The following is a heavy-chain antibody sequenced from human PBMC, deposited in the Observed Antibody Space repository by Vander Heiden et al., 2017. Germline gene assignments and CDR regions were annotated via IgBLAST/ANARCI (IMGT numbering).Heavy chain of an antibody. D-gene: IGHD2-21*01. J-gene: IGHJ4*02. CDR1: GGSISSYY. CDR3: TRIPNRGGPDY. V-gene: IGHV4-59*01. Sequence: QVQLQESGPGLVKPSETLSLTCTVSGGSISSYYWSWIRQPPGKGLEWIGYIYYSGSTNYNPSLKGRVTISVDTSKNQFSRKLGSLTAADTAVYCCTRIPNRGGPDYWGQAPLVTVSS. CDR2: IYYSGST.